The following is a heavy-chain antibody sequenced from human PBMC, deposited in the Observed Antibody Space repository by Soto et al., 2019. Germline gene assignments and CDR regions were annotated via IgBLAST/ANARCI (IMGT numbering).Heavy chain of an antibody. CDR3: AKDRYQPNFEFDP. V-gene: IGHV3-23*01. J-gene: IGHJ5*02. D-gene: IGHD2-2*01. CDR1: GFTCSSYA. Sequence: EVKLLESGGGLVQPGGSLRLSCAASGFTCSSYAMSWVRQAPGKWLEWFSAISGSGGSTYYADSVKGRFTISRDNSKNTLYLQMNSLRADDTAVYYCAKDRYQPNFEFDPWGQGTLVTVSS. CDR2: ISGSGGST.